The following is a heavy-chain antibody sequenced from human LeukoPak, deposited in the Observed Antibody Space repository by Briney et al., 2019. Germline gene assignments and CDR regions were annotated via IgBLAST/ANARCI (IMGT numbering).Heavy chain of an antibody. CDR1: GGTFSSYA. D-gene: IGHD2-2*02. V-gene: IGHV1-69*13. CDR2: IIPIFGTA. Sequence: SVKVSCKASGGTFSSYAISWVRQAPGQGLEWMGGIIPIFGTANYAQKFQGRVTITADESTSTAYMELSSLRSEDTAVYYCARDRDIVVVPAAIFDYYYGMDVWGQRTTVTVSS. CDR3: ARDRDIVVVPAAIFDYYYGMDV. J-gene: IGHJ6*02.